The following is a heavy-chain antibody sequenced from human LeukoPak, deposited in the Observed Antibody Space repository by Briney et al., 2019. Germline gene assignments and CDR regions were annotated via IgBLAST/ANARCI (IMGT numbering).Heavy chain of an antibody. CDR3: ARDVNWFDP. Sequence: SETLSLTCTVSGGSISSYYWSWIRQPPGKGLEWIGYIYYSGSTNYNPSLKSRVTISVDTSKNQFSLKLSSVTAADTAVYHCARDVNWFDPWGQGTLVTVSS. J-gene: IGHJ5*02. V-gene: IGHV4-59*01. CDR2: IYYSGST. CDR1: GGSISSYY.